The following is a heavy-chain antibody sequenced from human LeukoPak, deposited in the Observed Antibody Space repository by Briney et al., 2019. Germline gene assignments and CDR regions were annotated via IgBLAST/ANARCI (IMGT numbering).Heavy chain of an antibody. CDR3: ARVMEDCTNGVCQIYYYYGMDV. J-gene: IGHJ6*02. D-gene: IGHD2-8*01. Sequence: PGGSLRLSCAASGLTFSSHWMHWVRQAPGKGLVWVSRIINDGSSTTYADSVKGRFTISRDNAKNMLYLQVNSLRAEDTAVYYCARVMEDCTNGVCQIYYYYGMDVWGQGITVTVSS. CDR2: IINDGSST. V-gene: IGHV3-74*01. CDR1: GLTFSSHW.